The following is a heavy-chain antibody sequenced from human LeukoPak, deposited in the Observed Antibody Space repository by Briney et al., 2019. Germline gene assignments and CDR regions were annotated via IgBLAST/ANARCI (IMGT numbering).Heavy chain of an antibody. CDR3: ARGYNWFDP. CDR2: IYYSGST. Sequence: SETLSLTCTVSGGSISSYYWSWIRQPPGKGLEYIGHIYYSGSTSYNPSLKSRVTISVDTSKNQFSLKLSSVTTADTAVYYCARGYNWFDPWGQGTLVTVSS. V-gene: IGHV4-59*01. J-gene: IGHJ5*02. CDR1: GGSISSYY.